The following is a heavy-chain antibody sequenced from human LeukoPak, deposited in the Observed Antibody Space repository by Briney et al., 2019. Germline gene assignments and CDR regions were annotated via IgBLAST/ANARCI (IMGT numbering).Heavy chain of an antibody. CDR3: ARDRGDVLRYFDWSYDAFDI. J-gene: IGHJ3*02. CDR1: GYTFTSYY. CDR2: INPSGGST. Sequence: ASVKVSCKASGYTFTSYYMHWVRRAPGQGLEWMGIINPSGGSTSYAQKFQGRVTMTRDTSTSTVYMELSSLRSEDTAVYYCARDRGDVLRYFDWSYDAFDIWGQGTMVTVSS. D-gene: IGHD3-9*01. V-gene: IGHV1-46*01.